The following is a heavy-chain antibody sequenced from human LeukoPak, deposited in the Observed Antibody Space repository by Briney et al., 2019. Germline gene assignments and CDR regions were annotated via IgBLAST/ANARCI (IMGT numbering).Heavy chain of an antibody. CDR3: ARPHPGCGGSCYDY. V-gene: IGHV4-39*07. J-gene: IGHJ4*02. CDR1: GGSISSSSSY. D-gene: IGHD2-15*01. CDR2: VYYSGST. Sequence: SETLSLTCTVSGGSISSSSSYWGWIRQPPGKGLEWIGSVYYSGSTYYNQSLRSRVTISIDTSQNQFSLKLSSVTAADTAVYYCARPHPGCGGSCYDYWGQGTLVTVSS.